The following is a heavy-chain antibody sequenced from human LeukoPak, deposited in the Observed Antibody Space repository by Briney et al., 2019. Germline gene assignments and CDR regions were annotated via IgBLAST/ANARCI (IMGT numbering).Heavy chain of an antibody. Sequence: GGTLRLSCAASGFTFSSYGMSWVRQAPGKGLEWVSAISGSGGSTYYADSVKGRFTISRDNSKNTLYLQMNSLRAEDTAVYYCARDPLVLGYYMDVWGKGTTVTVSS. CDR2: ISGSGGST. J-gene: IGHJ6*03. CDR1: GFTFSSYG. CDR3: ARDPLVLGYYMDV. V-gene: IGHV3-23*01. D-gene: IGHD6-13*01.